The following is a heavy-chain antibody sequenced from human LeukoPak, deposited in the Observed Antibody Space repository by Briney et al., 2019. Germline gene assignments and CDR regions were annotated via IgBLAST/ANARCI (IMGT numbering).Heavy chain of an antibody. D-gene: IGHD2-15*01. J-gene: IGHJ6*03. CDR2: IYTSGST. CDR3: ARGLVVAGYYFYYYMDV. V-gene: IGHV4-4*07. Sequence: PSETLSLTCTVSGGSISASYWSWIRQPAGQGLEWIGRIYTSGSTSYNPSLKSRITLSVDTSKNQFSLQLSSVTAADTAVYYCARGLVVAGYYFYYYMDVWGKGTPVTVSS. CDR1: GGSISASY.